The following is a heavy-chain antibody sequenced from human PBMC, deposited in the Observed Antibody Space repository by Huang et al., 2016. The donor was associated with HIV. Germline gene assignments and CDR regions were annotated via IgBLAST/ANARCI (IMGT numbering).Heavy chain of an antibody. CDR2: IYRAEEYNRGDT. V-gene: IGHV4-30-4*07. J-gene: IGHJ2*01. CDR3: ARAPDKRRGPLLATVARGSSRPWYFNL. Sequence: QLQLQESGSGLVKPSQTLSLTCAVSGGSVSSVGFSWSWIRQPPGKGLEWIGYIYRAEEYNRGDTYYTPALRIRVTLSLSRSRNQFSLKMTSVTVADTAVYYCARAPDKRRGPLLATVARGSSRPWYFNLWGRGALVIVSS. CDR1: GGSVSSVGFS. D-gene: IGHD5-12*01.